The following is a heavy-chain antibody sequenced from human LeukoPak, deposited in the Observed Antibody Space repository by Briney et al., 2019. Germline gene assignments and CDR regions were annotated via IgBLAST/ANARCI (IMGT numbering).Heavy chain of an antibody. CDR3: VRRNSGWYYFDY. D-gene: IGHD6-19*01. Sequence: PSETLSLTCAVSGYSISSGYYWGWIRQPPGKGLEWIGNIFHSGSAYYNPSLKSRVTISVDTSKNQFSLKLKSVTAADTAMYYCVRRNSGWYYFDYWGQGTLVTVSS. CDR1: GYSISSGYY. V-gene: IGHV4-38-2*01. CDR2: IFHSGSA. J-gene: IGHJ4*02.